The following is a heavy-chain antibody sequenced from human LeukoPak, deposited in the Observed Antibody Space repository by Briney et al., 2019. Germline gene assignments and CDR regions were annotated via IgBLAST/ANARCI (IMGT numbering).Heavy chain of an antibody. Sequence: GGSLRLSCAASGFTFSSYAMSWVRQAPGKGLEWVSVISGSGGSTYYADSVKGRFTISRDNSKNTLNLQMNSLRAEDTAVYYCAKFLPTHIVVANYYFDDWGQGTLVTVSS. CDR2: ISGSGGST. CDR3: AKFLPTHIVVANYYFDD. V-gene: IGHV3-23*01. J-gene: IGHJ4*02. D-gene: IGHD2-21*01. CDR1: GFTFSSYA.